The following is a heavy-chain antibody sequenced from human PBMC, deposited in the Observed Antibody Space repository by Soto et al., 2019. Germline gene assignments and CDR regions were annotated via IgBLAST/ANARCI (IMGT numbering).Heavy chain of an antibody. D-gene: IGHD1-1*01. V-gene: IGHV1-8*01. Sequence: ASVKVSCKASGYTFTSYDINWVRQATGQGLEWMGWINPNSGNTGYAQKFQGRVTMTRNTSISTAYMELSSLRSEDTAVYYCARGRDDVADYFDYWGQGTLVTVSS. CDR1: GYTFTSYD. CDR3: ARGRDDVADYFDY. J-gene: IGHJ4*02. CDR2: INPNSGNT.